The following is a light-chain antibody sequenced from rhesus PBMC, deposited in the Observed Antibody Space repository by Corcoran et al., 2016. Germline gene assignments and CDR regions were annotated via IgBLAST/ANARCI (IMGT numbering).Light chain of an antibody. Sequence: DIQMTQSPSSLSASVGDNVTITCRASQGVSSWLAWYQQKPGKAPKVLIFKAASLQSGVPSRVSGSGSGTDFPLTISSLQPEDFATYYCLQYTTTPFTFGPGTKLDIK. CDR2: KAA. CDR3: LQYTTTPFT. CDR1: QGVSSW. J-gene: IGKJ3*01. V-gene: IGKV1-21*01.